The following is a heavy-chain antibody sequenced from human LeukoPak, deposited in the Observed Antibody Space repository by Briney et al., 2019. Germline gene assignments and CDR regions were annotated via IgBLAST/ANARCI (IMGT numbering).Heavy chain of an antibody. J-gene: IGHJ4*02. D-gene: IGHD3-22*01. CDR3: AKGERSYYYDSSGLFDY. V-gene: IGHV3-23*01. CDR2: ISGSGGST. Sequence: PGGSLRLSCAASGFTYSTYAMSWVRQAPGKGLEWVSAISGSGGSTYYADSVKGRFTISRDNSKNTLYLQMNSLRAEDTAVYYCAKGERSYYYDSSGLFDYWGQGTLVTVSS. CDR1: GFTYSTYA.